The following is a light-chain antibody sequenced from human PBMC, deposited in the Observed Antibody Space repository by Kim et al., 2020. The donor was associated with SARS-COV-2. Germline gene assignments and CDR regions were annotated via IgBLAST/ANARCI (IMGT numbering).Light chain of an antibody. CDR1: QSVTSRN. J-gene: IGKJ1*01. CDR3: QQYGSSPRT. CDR2: GAS. V-gene: IGKV3-20*01. Sequence: SPRDRAPLACRASQSVTSRNLAWYQQKPAQAPRLLIYGASSRATGIPDRFSGSGSGTDFTLIISRLAPEDFAVYYCQQYGSSPRTFGQGTKLDIK.